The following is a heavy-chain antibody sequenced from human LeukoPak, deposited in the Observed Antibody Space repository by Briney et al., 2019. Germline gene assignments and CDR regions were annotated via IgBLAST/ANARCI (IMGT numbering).Heavy chain of an antibody. J-gene: IGHJ4*02. D-gene: IGHD3-10*01. Sequence: PGGSLRLSCAASGFTFSNAWMSWGRQAPGKGLEWVGRIKSKTDGGTTAYAAPVKGRFTISRHDSENLLYLQMNSLKTEDTGVYYCTTRLLWFGELLEDFDFWGQGTLVTVSS. V-gene: IGHV3-15*01. CDR2: IKSKTDGGTT. CDR1: GFTFSNAW. CDR3: TTRLLWFGELLEDFDF.